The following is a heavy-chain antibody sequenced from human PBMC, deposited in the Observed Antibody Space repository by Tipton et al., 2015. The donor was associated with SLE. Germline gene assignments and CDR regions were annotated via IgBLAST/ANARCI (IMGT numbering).Heavy chain of an antibody. V-gene: IGHV4-59*01. D-gene: IGHD3-3*01. CDR3: ARGRWGNFGAFDY. Sequence: TLSLTCTVSGGSISSYYWSWIRQPPGKGLEWIGYIYYSGSTYYNPSLKSRVTISVDTSKNQFSLKLSSVTAADTAVHYCARGRWGNFGAFDYRGQGTLVTVAS. CDR1: GGSISSYY. J-gene: IGHJ4*02. CDR2: IYYSGST.